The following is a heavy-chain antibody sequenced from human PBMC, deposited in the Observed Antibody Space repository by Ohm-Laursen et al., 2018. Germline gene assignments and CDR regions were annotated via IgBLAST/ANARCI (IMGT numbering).Heavy chain of an antibody. V-gene: IGHV1-18*01. Sequence: SSVKVSCKASGGTFSSYAISWVRQAPGQGLEWMGWISGYNGKTIYAQKLQGRVTMTTDKSTSTAYMELRSLRADDTAVYYCARGSGYGSGNYYNIQNNWFDTWGQGTLVTVSS. J-gene: IGHJ5*02. CDR2: ISGYNGKT. CDR1: GGTFSSYA. CDR3: ARGSGYGSGNYYNIQNNWFDT. D-gene: IGHD3-10*01.